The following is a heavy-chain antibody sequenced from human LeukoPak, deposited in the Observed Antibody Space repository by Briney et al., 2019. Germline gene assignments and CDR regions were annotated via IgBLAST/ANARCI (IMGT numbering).Heavy chain of an antibody. CDR2: ISSSGSTI. Sequence: GGSLRLSCTTSGFNFRAYWMGWVRQAPGKGLEWVSYISSSGSTIYYADSVKGRFTISRDNAKNSLYLQMNSLRAEDTAVYYCAREKTYYSDSSGYYGTFDYWGQGTLVTVSS. D-gene: IGHD3-22*01. J-gene: IGHJ4*02. V-gene: IGHV3-11*04. CDR1: GFNFRAYW. CDR3: AREKTYYSDSSGYYGTFDY.